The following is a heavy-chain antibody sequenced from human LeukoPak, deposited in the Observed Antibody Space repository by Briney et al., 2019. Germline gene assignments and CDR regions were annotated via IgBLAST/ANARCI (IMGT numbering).Heavy chain of an antibody. CDR2: ISYDGRHE. J-gene: IGHJ4*02. D-gene: IGHD4-17*01. Sequence: PGGSLRLSCAASGFTFSSYALHWVRQAPGKGLEWVGFISYDGRHEDYADSVKGRFTISRDNSKNTLFLRMNSLRAEDTAVYYCARDQNYYYGDSALGLLWGQGTLVTVSS. CDR3: ARDQNYYYGDSALGLL. V-gene: IGHV3-30*04. CDR1: GFTFSSYA.